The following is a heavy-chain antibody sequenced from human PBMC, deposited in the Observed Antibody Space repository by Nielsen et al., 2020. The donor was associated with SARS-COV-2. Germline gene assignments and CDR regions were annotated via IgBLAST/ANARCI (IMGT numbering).Heavy chain of an antibody. CDR3: ARHLLPNYYDSSGYKGTDAFDI. CDR2: IYYSGST. J-gene: IGHJ3*02. Sequence: WIRQPPGKGLEWIGSIYYSGSTYYNPSLKSRVTISVDTSKNQFSLKLSSMTAADTAVHYCARHLLPNYYDSSGYKGTDAFDIWGQGTMVTVSS. D-gene: IGHD3-22*01. V-gene: IGHV4-39*01.